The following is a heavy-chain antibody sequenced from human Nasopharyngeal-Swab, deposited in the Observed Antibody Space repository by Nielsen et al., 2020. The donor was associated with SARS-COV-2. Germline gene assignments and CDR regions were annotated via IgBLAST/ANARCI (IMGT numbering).Heavy chain of an antibody. V-gene: IGHV1-18*04. Sequence: ASVQVSCKASDYSFNKNTVSWVRQGPGQGLEWMGWITGKNGNALYAETLQGRITMTTDTSTNTAYMELRSLRSDDTAVYYCATSATFGPGGAGDYWGQGTLVTVSS. CDR1: DYSFNKNT. D-gene: IGHD2-8*02. CDR2: ITGKNGNA. CDR3: ATSATFGPGGAGDY. J-gene: IGHJ4*02.